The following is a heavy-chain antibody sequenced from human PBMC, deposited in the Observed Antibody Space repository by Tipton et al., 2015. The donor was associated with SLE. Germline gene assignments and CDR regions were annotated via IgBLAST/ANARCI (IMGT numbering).Heavy chain of an antibody. CDR1: GGSISSGASS. D-gene: IGHD4-17*01. V-gene: IGHV4-30-2*05. CDR3: ARMGTTVTVDY. J-gene: IGHJ4*02. CDR2: INHSGST. Sequence: TLSLTCTVSGGSISSGASSWSWIRQPPGKGLEWIGEINHSGSTNYNPSLKSRVTISVDTSKNQFSLKLSSVTAADTAVYYCARMGTTVTVDYWGQGTLVTVSS.